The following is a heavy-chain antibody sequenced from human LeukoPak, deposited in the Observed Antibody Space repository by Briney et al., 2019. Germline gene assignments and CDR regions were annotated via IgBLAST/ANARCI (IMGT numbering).Heavy chain of an antibody. CDR2: ISGSGGRT. Sequence: QPGGSLRLSCAASGFTFSSYWMSWVRQAPGKGLEWVAAISGSGGRTYYADSVKGRFTISRDNSKNTLYLQMNSLRAEDTAVYYCAKVFYRLSMIVVVTKGYFDYWGQGTLVTVSS. D-gene: IGHD3-22*01. CDR1: GFTFSSYW. V-gene: IGHV3-23*01. J-gene: IGHJ4*02. CDR3: AKVFYRLSMIVVVTKGYFDY.